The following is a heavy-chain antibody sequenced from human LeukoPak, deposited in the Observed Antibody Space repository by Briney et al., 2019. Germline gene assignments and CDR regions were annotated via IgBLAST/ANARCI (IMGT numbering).Heavy chain of an antibody. D-gene: IGHD4-17*01. CDR3: ARRIGYGDYYFDY. V-gene: IGHV5-51*01. J-gene: IGHJ4*02. CDR2: IYPGDSDT. Sequence: GESLKISCKASGYTFTNYWIGWVRQMPGKGLEWMGSIYPGDSDTRYSPSFQGQVTISVGKSISTAYLQWSTLKASDTATYYCARRIGYGDYYFDYWGQGTLVTVSS. CDR1: GYTFTNYW.